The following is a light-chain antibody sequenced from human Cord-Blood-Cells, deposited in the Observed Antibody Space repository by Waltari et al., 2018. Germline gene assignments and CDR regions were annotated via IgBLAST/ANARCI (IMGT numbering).Light chain of an antibody. J-gene: IGKJ5*01. V-gene: IGKV3-20*01. CDR2: GAS. Sequence: EIVLTLSPGTLSLSQGERATLPCRASQSVSSSYLAWYQQKPGQAPRLLIYGASSRATGIPDRFSGSGSGTDFTLTISRLEPEDFAVYYCQQYGSSPPITFGQGTRLEIK. CDR3: QQYGSSPPIT. CDR1: QSVSSSY.